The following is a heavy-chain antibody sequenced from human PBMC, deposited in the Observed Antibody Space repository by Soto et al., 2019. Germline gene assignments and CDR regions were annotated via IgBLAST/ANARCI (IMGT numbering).Heavy chain of an antibody. Sequence: SETLSLTCTVSGGSISSSSYYWGWIRQPPGKGLEWIGSIYYSGSTYYNPSLKSRVTISVDTSKNQFSLKLSSVTAADTAVYYCARRIAAAANNWFDPWGQGTLVTAPQ. CDR3: ARRIAAAANNWFDP. D-gene: IGHD6-13*01. CDR2: IYYSGST. V-gene: IGHV4-39*01. CDR1: GGSISSSSYY. J-gene: IGHJ5*02.